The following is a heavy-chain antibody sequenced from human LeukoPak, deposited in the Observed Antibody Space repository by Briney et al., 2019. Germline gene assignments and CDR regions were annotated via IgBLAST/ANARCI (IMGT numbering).Heavy chain of an antibody. CDR3: ARVYGSGSYYQAGSYNWFDP. D-gene: IGHD3-10*01. CDR2: IYYSGST. Sequence: SETLSLTCTVSGGSISSYYWSWIRQPPGKGLEWIGYIYYSGSTNYNPSLKSRVTISVDTSKNQFSLKLSSVTAADTAVYYCARVYGSGSYYQAGSYNWFDPWGQGTLVTASS. V-gene: IGHV4-59*01. J-gene: IGHJ5*02. CDR1: GGSISSYY.